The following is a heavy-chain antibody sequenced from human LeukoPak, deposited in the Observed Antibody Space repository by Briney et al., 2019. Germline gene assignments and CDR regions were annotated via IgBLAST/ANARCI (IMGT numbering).Heavy chain of an antibody. CDR2: ISSSGSTI. Sequence: GGSLRLSCAASGFTFSDYYMSWIRQAPGKGLEWVSYISSSGSTIYYAGSVKGRFTISRDNAKNSLYLQMNSLRAEDTAVYYCARDSRSYCSSTSCYIDYWGQGTLVTVSS. CDR3: ARDSRSYCSSTSCYIDY. CDR1: GFTFSDYY. V-gene: IGHV3-11*01. D-gene: IGHD2-2*02. J-gene: IGHJ4*02.